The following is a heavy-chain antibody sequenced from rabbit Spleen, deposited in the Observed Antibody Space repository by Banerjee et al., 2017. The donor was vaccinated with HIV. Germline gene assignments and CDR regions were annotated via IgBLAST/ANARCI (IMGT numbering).Heavy chain of an antibody. V-gene: IGHV1S45*01. CDR1: GFTLSSYY. CDR3: ARGSAAMTMVITGYYLNL. Sequence: QEQLEESAGGLVQPGGSLKLSCKASGFTLSSYYMNWVRQAPGKGLEWIACVYNGDSGSRTYYATWAKGRFTISKTSTTVTLQMTSLTAADTATYFCARGSAAMTMVITGYYLNLWGPGTLVTVS. J-gene: IGHJ4*01. D-gene: IGHD2-1*01. CDR2: VYNGDSGSRT.